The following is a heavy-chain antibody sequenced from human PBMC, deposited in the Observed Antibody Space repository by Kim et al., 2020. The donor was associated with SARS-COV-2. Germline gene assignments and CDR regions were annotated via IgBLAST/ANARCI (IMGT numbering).Heavy chain of an antibody. Sequence: GESLKISCKGSGYSFTSYWIGWVRQMPGKGLEWMGIIYPGDSETRYSPSFQGQVTIPADKSISTAYLQWSSLKASDTAMYYCAGEAKGVDDAFDIWGQGTMVTVSS. CDR1: GYSFTSYW. CDR3: AGEAKGVDDAFDI. V-gene: IGHV5-51*01. J-gene: IGHJ3*02. D-gene: IGHD3-3*01. CDR2: IYPGDSET.